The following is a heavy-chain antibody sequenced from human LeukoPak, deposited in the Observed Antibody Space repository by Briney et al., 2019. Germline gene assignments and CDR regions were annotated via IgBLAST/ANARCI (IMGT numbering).Heavy chain of an antibody. CDR2: IYYSGST. Sequence: SETLSLTCTVSGGSISGSSYYWGWIRQPPGKGLEWIESIYYSGSTYYNPSLESRVTISVDTSKNQFSLKLNSVTATDTAVYYCARILPYYDSSGYYPVGYYFDYWGQGTLVTVSS. J-gene: IGHJ4*02. D-gene: IGHD3-22*01. CDR3: ARILPYYDSSGYYPVGYYFDY. V-gene: IGHV4-39*01. CDR1: GGSISGSSYY.